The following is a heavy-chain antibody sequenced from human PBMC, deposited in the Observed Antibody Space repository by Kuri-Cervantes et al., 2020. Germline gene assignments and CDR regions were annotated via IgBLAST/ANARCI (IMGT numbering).Heavy chain of an antibody. Sequence: SETLSLTCTVSGGTISSYYWSWIRQPPGKGLEWIGYIYYSGSTNYNPSLKSRVTMSVDSSKNQFSLKLTSVTAADTAVYYCATILTGYVDYWGQGTLVTVSS. V-gene: IGHV4-59*13. CDR1: GGTISSYY. CDR3: ATILTGYVDY. J-gene: IGHJ4*02. CDR2: IYYSGST. D-gene: IGHD3-9*01.